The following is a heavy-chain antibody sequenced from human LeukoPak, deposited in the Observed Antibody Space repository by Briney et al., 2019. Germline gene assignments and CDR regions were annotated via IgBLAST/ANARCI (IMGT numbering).Heavy chain of an antibody. J-gene: IGHJ6*03. Sequence: GGSLRLSCAASGFTLSTYAMSWVRQAPGNGLEWVSGISGSGGSTYYSDSVKGRFTISRDNSKNTLFLQMNSLRAEDTAVFYCAKGMVSNWRKYYYYMDVWGKGTTVTVSS. D-gene: IGHD1-1*01. CDR1: GFTLSTYA. CDR3: AKGMVSNWRKYYYYMDV. V-gene: IGHV3-23*01. CDR2: ISGSGGST.